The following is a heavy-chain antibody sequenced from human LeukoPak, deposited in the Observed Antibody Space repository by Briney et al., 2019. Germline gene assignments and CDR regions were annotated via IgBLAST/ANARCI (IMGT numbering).Heavy chain of an antibody. Sequence: GGSLRLSCAASGFTFSTYSMNWVRQAPGKGLEWVSSISSGSSYIYYADSVKGRFTISRDNAKNSLYLQMNSLRAEDTAVYYCARCSGGSCYRSDDYWGQGALFTVSS. D-gene: IGHD2-15*01. CDR3: ARCSGGSCYRSDDY. V-gene: IGHV3-21*01. J-gene: IGHJ4*02. CDR1: GFTFSTYS. CDR2: ISSGSSYI.